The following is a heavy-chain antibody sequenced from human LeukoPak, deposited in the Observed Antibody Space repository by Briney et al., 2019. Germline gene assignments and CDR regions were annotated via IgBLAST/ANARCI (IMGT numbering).Heavy chain of an antibody. V-gene: IGHV1-46*01. CDR2: IDPSGPSV. CDR1: GYSFTNYK. J-gene: IGHJ4*02. D-gene: IGHD5-12*01. Sequence: ASVKVSCKASGYSFTNYKIHWLRQAPGQGLQWMGIIDPSGPSVTYAQIFKGRLIVTRDTSTSTVYMQLSSLRSEDSAMYYCARATSPTAYDWNSWGQGTLVTVSS. CDR3: ARATSPTAYDWNS.